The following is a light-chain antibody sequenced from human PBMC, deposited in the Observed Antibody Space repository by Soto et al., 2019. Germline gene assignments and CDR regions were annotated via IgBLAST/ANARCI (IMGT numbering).Light chain of an antibody. CDR2: GSS. CDR1: QSVSSSS. V-gene: IGKV3-20*01. J-gene: IGKJ1*01. CDR3: QQCGSSRRT. Sequence: EIGETQSPGTLSLSPEERATLSGRPSQSVSSSSLAWYQQKPGQAPRLLIDGSSSRATGITGRFSGSGSGTDFTLTISRLVAEDFAVYYCQQCGSSRRTLGQGTNVDI.